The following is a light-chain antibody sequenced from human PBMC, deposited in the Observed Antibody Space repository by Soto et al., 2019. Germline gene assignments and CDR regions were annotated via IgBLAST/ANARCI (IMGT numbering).Light chain of an antibody. Sequence: DIQMTQAPSTLSASVGERVTITCRASQSVSNWLAWYQQKPGKAPKLLIYAVSSLESGVPSRFSGSGSGTEFILTISSLQPDDFATYYCQQYDSYSWTFDQGTKVDIK. CDR2: AVS. CDR3: QQYDSYSWT. CDR1: QSVSNW. J-gene: IGKJ1*01. V-gene: IGKV1-5*01.